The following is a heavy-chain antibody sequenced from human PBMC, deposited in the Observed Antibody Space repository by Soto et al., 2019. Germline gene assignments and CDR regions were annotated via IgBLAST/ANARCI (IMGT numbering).Heavy chain of an antibody. CDR2: TIPIFGTA. CDR1: GGTFSSYA. Sequence: QVQLVQSGAEVKKPGSSVKVSCKASGGTFSSYAISWVRQAPGQGLEWMGGTIPIFGTANYAQKLQGRVTINADKSTSTAYMELSSLRAEDTAGYYCAREPQGIPDGMDVWGQGTTVTVSS. CDR3: AREPQGIPDGMDV. D-gene: IGHD3-10*01. V-gene: IGHV1-69*06. J-gene: IGHJ6*02.